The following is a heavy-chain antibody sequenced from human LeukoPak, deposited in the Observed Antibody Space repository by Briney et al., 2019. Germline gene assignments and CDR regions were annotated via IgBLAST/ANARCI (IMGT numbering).Heavy chain of an antibody. Sequence: SETLSLTCAVSGGSISSNNWWSWVRQPPGKGLEWIGEIYHSGSTNYNPSLKSRVTMSVDKSKNQFSLKLSSVTAADTAVYYCARERGDYFDSSGYYTHAFDIWGQGTMVTVSS. CDR3: ARERGDYFDSSGYYTHAFDI. CDR1: GGSISSNNW. CDR2: IYHSGST. V-gene: IGHV4-4*02. D-gene: IGHD3-22*01. J-gene: IGHJ3*02.